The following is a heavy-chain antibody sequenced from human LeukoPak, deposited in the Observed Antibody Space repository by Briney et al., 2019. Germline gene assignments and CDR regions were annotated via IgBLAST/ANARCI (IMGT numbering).Heavy chain of an antibody. CDR1: GFTFSSYS. CDR3: TTDDFSWFDY. V-gene: IGHV3-15*01. D-gene: IGHD2-15*01. CDR2: IKSKTDGGTT. J-gene: IGHJ4*02. Sequence: GGSLRPSCAASGFTFSSYSMNWVSQAPGKGLEWVGRIKSKTDGGTTDYAAPVKGRFTISRDDSKNTLYLQMNSLKTEDTAVYYCTTDDFSWFDYWGQGTLVTVSS.